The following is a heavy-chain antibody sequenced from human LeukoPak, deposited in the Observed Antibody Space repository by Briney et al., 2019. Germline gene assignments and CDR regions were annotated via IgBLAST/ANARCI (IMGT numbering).Heavy chain of an antibody. CDR3: ARAGGDDFWSGYYSLYYFDY. Sequence: ASVKVSCKASGYTFTVYYMHWVRQAPGQGLEWMGWINPNSGGTNYAQKFQGRVTMTRDTSISTAYMELSRLRSDDTAVYYCARAGGDDFWSGYYSLYYFDYWGQGTLVTVSS. CDR2: INPNSGGT. V-gene: IGHV1-2*02. CDR1: GYTFTVYY. D-gene: IGHD3-3*01. J-gene: IGHJ4*02.